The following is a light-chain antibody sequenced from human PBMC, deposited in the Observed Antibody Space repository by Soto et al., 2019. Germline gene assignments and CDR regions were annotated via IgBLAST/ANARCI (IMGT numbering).Light chain of an antibody. CDR2: GNT. V-gene: IGLV1-40*01. Sequence: QPVLTQPPSVSGAPGQRVTISCSGSTSDIGSTYDVHWYQQVSGTAPKLLIYGNTNRPSGVPDRFSGSKSGTSASLAITGLQPEDEADYYCQSYDSGLNTVIFGGGTKVTVL. J-gene: IGLJ2*01. CDR1: TSDIGSTYD. CDR3: QSYDSGLNTVI.